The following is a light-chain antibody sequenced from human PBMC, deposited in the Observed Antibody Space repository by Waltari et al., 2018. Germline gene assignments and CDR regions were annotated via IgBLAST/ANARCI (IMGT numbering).Light chain of an antibody. Sequence: DIVMPQSPDSLPVSLGERATIHCKSSQSVLYSLNNKNYLAWYQQKPGHSPKLLISLASTRESGVPDRFSGSGSGTDFTLTISSLQAEDVAVYYCQQYYTNPITFGPGTKVELK. CDR2: LAS. CDR1: QSVLYSLNNKNY. CDR3: QQYYTNPIT. V-gene: IGKV4-1*01. J-gene: IGKJ3*01.